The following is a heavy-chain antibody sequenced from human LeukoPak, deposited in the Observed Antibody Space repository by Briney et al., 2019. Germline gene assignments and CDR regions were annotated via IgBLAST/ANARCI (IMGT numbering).Heavy chain of an antibody. V-gene: IGHV4-59*01. CDR3: ARERTSAYSYYFDY. J-gene: IGHJ4*02. Sequence: PSETLSPTCTVAGGSIGTYQWSWIRQPPGKGLEWIGYISYSGSTNYDPSLKSRVTISLDTSKNQFSLKVNSVTAADTAVYYCARERTSAYSYYFDYWGQGTLVTVSS. D-gene: IGHD3-22*01. CDR1: GGSIGTYQ. CDR2: ISYSGST.